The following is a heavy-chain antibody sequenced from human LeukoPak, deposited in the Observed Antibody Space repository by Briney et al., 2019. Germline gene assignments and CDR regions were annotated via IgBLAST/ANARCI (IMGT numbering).Heavy chain of an antibody. CDR2: ISSSSSTI. J-gene: IGHJ3*02. D-gene: IGHD3-10*01. V-gene: IGHV3-48*01. CDR1: GFTFSSYS. CDR3: ARDALLWFGELLFPDASDI. Sequence: PGGSLRLSCAASGFTFSSYSMNWVRQAPGKGLEWVSYISSSSSTIYYADSVKGRFTISRDNAKNSLYLQMNSLRAEDTAVYYCARDALLWFGELLFPDASDIWGQGTMVTVSS.